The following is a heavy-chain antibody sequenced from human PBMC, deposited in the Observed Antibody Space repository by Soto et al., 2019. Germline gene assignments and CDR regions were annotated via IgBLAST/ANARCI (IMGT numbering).Heavy chain of an antibody. CDR1: GFTFSSYA. V-gene: IGHV3-23*01. CDR2: ISGSGGST. Sequence: GGSLRLSCAASGFTFSSYAMSWVRQAPGKGLEWVSAISGSGGSTYYADSVKGRFTISRDNSKNTLYLQMNSLRAEDTAVYYCAKDRDYYDSSGYFDYWGQGTLVTVSS. D-gene: IGHD3-22*01. J-gene: IGHJ4*02. CDR3: AKDRDYYDSSGYFDY.